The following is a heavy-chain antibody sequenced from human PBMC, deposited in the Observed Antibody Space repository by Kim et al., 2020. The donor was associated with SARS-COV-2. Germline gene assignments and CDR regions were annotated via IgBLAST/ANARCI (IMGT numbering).Heavy chain of an antibody. CDR1: GGSISSSNR. CDR3: ARLAPAAYCYFDL. D-gene: IGHD6-25*01. V-gene: IGHV4-4*02. CDR2: IYHSGST. J-gene: IGHJ2*01. Sequence: SETLSLTCAVSGGSISSSNRWSWFRQPPGKGLDWIGEIYHSGSTNYNPSLKSRVTISLDKSTNQFSLQLSFVTAADTAVYYCARLAPAAYCYFDLCGRDT.